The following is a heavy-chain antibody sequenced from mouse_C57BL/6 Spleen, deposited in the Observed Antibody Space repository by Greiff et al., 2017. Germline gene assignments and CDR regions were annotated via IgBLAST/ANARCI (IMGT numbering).Heavy chain of an antibody. CDR1: GYTFTDHT. Sequence: VQLQQSDAELVKPGASVKISCKVSGYTFTDHTIHWMKQRPEQGLEWIGYIYPRDGSTKYNEKFKGKATLTADKSSSTAYMQLNSLTSEDSAVDFCARGEIYYGNFYAMDYWGQGTSVTVSS. V-gene: IGHV1-78*01. J-gene: IGHJ4*01. CDR3: ARGEIYYGNFYAMDY. CDR2: IYPRDGST. D-gene: IGHD2-1*01.